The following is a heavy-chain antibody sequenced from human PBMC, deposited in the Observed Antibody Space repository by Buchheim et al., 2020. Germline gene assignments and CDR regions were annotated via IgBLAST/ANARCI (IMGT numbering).Heavy chain of an antibody. J-gene: IGHJ4*02. D-gene: IGHD1/OR15-1a*01. V-gene: IGHV4-39*01. Sequence: QLQLQESGPGLVKPSETLSLTCTVSGGSISSSSYYWGWIRQPPGKGLEWIGSIYYSGSTYYNPSLKSRVTISVDTSKNQFSLKLSSVTAADTAVYYCARHGTWLEQNMMYYFDYWGQGTL. CDR1: GGSISSSSYY. CDR2: IYYSGST. CDR3: ARHGTWLEQNMMYYFDY.